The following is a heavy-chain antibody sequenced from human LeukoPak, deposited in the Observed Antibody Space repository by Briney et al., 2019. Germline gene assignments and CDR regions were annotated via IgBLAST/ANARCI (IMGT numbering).Heavy chain of an antibody. CDR1: GGSFSGYY. J-gene: IGHJ4*02. D-gene: IGHD2-15*01. CDR2: INHSGST. V-gene: IGHV4-34*01. CDR3: ARAPSCSGGSCSSFAGLDY. Sequence: PSGTLSLTCAVYGGSFSGYYWSWIRQPPGKGLEWIGEINHSGSTNYNPSLKSRVTISVDMSKNQFSLKLSSVTAADTAVYYCARAPSCSGGSCSSFAGLDYWGQGTLVTVSS.